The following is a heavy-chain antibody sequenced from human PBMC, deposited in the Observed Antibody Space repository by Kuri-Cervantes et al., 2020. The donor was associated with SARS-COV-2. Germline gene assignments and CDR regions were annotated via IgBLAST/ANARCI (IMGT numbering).Heavy chain of an antibody. CDR1: GGSFSGYY. CDR3: ARGITIFGLQEYYYYGMDV. D-gene: IGHD3-3*01. V-gene: IGHV4-34*01. Sequence: SQTLSLTCAVYGGSFSGYYWSWIRQPPGKGLEWIGEINHSGSTNYNPSLKSRVTISVDTSKNQFSLKLSSVTAADTAVYYCARGITIFGLQEYYYYGMDVWGRGTTVTVSS. J-gene: IGHJ6*02. CDR2: INHSGST.